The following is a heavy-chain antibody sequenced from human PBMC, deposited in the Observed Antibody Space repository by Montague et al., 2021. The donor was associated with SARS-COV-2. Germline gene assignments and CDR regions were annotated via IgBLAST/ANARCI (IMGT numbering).Heavy chain of an antibody. V-gene: IGHV4-61*02. CDR3: ARVSDGPEGNFDY. J-gene: IGHJ4*02. Sequence: TLSLTCTVSAGSMSSSDFYWTWVRQPAGKGLEWIGRIYISGRTNYNPFLQSRATMTLDTSKNEFYLRLSSVSAADTAVYYCARVSDGPEGNFDYWGQGTLVTVSS. D-gene: IGHD1-14*01. CDR1: AGSMSSSDFY. CDR2: IYISGRT.